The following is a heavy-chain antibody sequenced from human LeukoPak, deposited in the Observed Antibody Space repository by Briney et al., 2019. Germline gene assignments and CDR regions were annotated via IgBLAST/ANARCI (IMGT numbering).Heavy chain of an antibody. CDR1: GGSISSYY. D-gene: IGHD3-3*01. J-gene: IGHJ6*02. Sequence: SETLSLTCAVSGGSISSYYWSWIRQPAGKGLEWIGRIYTSGSTNYNPSLKRRVTMSVDTSKNQFSLKLSSVTAADTAVYYCASEAYDQVMDVWGQGTTVTVSS. CDR3: ASEAYDQVMDV. CDR2: IYTSGST. V-gene: IGHV4-4*07.